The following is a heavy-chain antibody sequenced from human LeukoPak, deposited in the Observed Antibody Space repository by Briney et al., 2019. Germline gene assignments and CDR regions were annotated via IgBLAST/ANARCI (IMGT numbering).Heavy chain of an antibody. CDR2: ISGSGGRT. J-gene: IGHJ1*01. CDR1: GFTFSSYA. Sequence: GGSLRLSCAASGFTFSSYAMSWVRQAPGKGLEWVSAISGSGGRTYYADSVKGRFTISRDNSKNTLYLQMNSLRAEDTAVYYCAKDPDYYDSSGYCRRAEYFQHWGQGTLVTVSS. CDR3: AKDPDYYDSSGYCRRAEYFQH. D-gene: IGHD3-22*01. V-gene: IGHV3-23*01.